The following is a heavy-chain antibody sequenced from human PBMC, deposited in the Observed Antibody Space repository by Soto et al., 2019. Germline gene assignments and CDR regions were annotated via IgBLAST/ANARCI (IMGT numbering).Heavy chain of an antibody. D-gene: IGHD3-3*01. CDR3: ARGGRFLEWSYIDY. CDR1: GFTFSSYA. J-gene: IGHJ4*02. V-gene: IGHV3-30-3*01. CDR2: ISYDGSNK. Sequence: QVQLVESGGGVVQPGRSLRLSCAASGFTFSSYAMHWVRQAPGKGLEWVAVISYDGSNKYYADSVKGRFTISRDNSKNTLYLQMNSLRAEDTAVYYCARGGRFLEWSYIDYWGQGTLVTVSS.